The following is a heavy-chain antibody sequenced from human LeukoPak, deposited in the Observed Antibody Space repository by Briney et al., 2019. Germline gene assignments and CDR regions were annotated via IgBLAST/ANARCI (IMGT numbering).Heavy chain of an antibody. J-gene: IGHJ4*02. Sequence: GGSLRLSCAASGFTFSHYWMSWVRQTPGKGLEWVANINQDGSEKYYVDSVKGRFTISRDNARDSLYLQVNSLRAEDTAVYYCAKLGKDFWSGYLYFDYWGQGTLVTVSS. CDR3: AKLGKDFWSGYLYFDY. D-gene: IGHD3-3*01. V-gene: IGHV3-7*01. CDR2: INQDGSEK. CDR1: GFTFSHYW.